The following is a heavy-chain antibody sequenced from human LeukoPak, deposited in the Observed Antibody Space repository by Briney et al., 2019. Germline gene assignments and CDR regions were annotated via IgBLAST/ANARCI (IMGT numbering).Heavy chain of an antibody. J-gene: IGHJ4*02. CDR1: GDSISSDGHS. D-gene: IGHD1-26*01. CDR3: ARGGRGSYLRY. CDR2: IYHSGAA. V-gene: IGHV4-30-4*07. Sequence: SETLSLTCGVSGDSISSDGHSWSWIRQPPGKGLEWVGYIYHSGAAYHNPSLKSRLALSVDTSNNQFSLRLRSVTAADTAVYYCARGGRGSYLRYWGQGTLVTVSS.